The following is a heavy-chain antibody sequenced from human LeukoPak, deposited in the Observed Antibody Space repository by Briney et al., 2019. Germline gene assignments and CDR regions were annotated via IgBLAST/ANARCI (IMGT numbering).Heavy chain of an antibody. J-gene: IGHJ3*02. Sequence: GGSLRLSCAASGLTFSSYWMSWVRQAPGKGLEWVANIKQDGSEKYYVDSVRGRFTISRDNAKNSLYLQMNSLRAEDTAVYYCARGASGRWAFDIWGQGTMVTVSS. D-gene: IGHD5-24*01. V-gene: IGHV3-7*01. CDR1: GLTFSSYW. CDR3: ARGASGRWAFDI. CDR2: IKQDGSEK.